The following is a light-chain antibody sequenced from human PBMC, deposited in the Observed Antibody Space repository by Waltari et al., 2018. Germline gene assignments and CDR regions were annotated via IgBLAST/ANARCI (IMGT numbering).Light chain of an antibody. Sequence: QSALTQPASVSGSPGQSITISCTGASSDLGAYDYVSWYQQHPGKAPKLMIYDVSNRPSGVSNRFSGSKSGATASLTISGLQAGDEADYYCSSYTTSSTVVFGGGTKLTVL. CDR2: DVS. CDR1: SSDLGAYDY. V-gene: IGLV2-14*03. CDR3: SSYTTSSTVV. J-gene: IGLJ2*01.